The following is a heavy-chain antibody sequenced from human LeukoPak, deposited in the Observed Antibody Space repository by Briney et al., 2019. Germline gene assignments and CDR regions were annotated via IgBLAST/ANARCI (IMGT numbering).Heavy chain of an antibody. V-gene: IGHV1-69*13. CDR1: GGTFSSYA. D-gene: IGHD6-19*01. Sequence: GASVKVSCKASGGTFSSYAISWVRQAPGQGLEWMGGIIPIFGTANYAQKFQGRVTITADESTSTAYMELSGLRSEDTAVYYCARSNGGGSGWYGLFDYWGQGTLVTVSS. CDR2: IIPIFGTA. J-gene: IGHJ4*02. CDR3: ARSNGGGSGWYGLFDY.